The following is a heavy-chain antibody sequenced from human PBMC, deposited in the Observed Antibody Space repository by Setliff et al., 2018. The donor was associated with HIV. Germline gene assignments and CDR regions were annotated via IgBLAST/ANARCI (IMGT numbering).Heavy chain of an antibody. CDR2: INEDGSEK. CDR1: GFTFSSYS. D-gene: IGHD6-19*01. J-gene: IGHJ4*02. V-gene: IGHV3-7*01. Sequence: PGGSLRLSCAASGFTFSSYSMSWVRQAPGKGLDWVANINEDGSEKYYLDSVKGRFTISRDNAKNSLYLQMTSLRAEDTAVYSCARGSVAGSGGYFDYWGQGTLVTVSS. CDR3: ARGSVAGSGGYFDY.